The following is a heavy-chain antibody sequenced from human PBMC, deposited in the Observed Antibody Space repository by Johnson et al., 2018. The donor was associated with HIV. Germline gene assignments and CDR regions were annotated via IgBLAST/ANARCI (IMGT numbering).Heavy chain of an antibody. V-gene: IGHV3-30*18. J-gene: IGHJ3*02. CDR3: AKDHLLQGAFDI. Sequence: VQLVESGGGVVQPGRSLRLSCAASGFTFSSYGMHWVRQAPGKGLEWVAVISYDGSNKYYADSVKGRFTISRDNSKNTLYLQMNSLRAEDTAVYYCAKDHLLQGAFDIWGQGTMVTVSS. CDR1: GFTFSSYG. CDR2: ISYDGSNK.